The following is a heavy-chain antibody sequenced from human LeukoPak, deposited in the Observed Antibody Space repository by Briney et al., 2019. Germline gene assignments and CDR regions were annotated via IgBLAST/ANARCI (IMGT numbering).Heavy chain of an antibody. V-gene: IGHV3-30*18. J-gene: IGHJ4*02. CDR3: AEDSTTVVTHYYFDY. CDR2: TPYDGGIK. Sequence: GGSLRLSCAASGFLISTSVIHWVRQAPGKGLEWVALTPYDGGIKQYGDSVNGRFTISRDNSKNTLSLEMSSLTVEDTAVYYCAEDSTTVVTHYYFDYWGQGTLVTVSS. CDR1: GFLISTSV. D-gene: IGHD4-23*01.